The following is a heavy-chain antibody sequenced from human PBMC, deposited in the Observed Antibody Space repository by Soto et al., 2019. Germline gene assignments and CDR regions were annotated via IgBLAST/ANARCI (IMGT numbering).Heavy chain of an antibody. CDR2: ISSDGTT. V-gene: IGHV4-31*01. Sequence: QVQLQESGPGLVKPSQSLSLICSVSGDSLTSGGYHWSWVRQHPGQGLEWMGYISSDGTTYYNPSLNASITLSVDSAQNRFCLRLSSVTASDTAVFFCPRGTSAYDFARGYYAEAFDDWGLGTLVTVSS. J-gene: IGHJ4*02. D-gene: IGHD3-3*01. CDR3: PRGTSAYDFARGYYAEAFDD. CDR1: GDSLTSGGYH.